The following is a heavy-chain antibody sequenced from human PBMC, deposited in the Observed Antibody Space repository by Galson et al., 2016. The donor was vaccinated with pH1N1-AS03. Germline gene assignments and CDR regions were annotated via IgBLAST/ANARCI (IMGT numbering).Heavy chain of an antibody. V-gene: IGHV1-3*01. CDR3: ARWSPQTAMET. J-gene: IGHJ4*02. CDR1: GYSFSNYA. Sequence: SVKVSCKASGYSFSNYAIHWLRPAPGRSPEWMGWIIAGNGNTKYSQNLQGRVTLTRDTSANTTYLELNSLRSEDTATYYCARWSPQTAMETWGQGTLVTVSA. CDR2: IIAGNGNT. D-gene: IGHD5-18*01.